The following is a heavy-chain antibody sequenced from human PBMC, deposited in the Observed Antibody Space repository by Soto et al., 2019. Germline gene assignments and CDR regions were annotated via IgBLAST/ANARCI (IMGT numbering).Heavy chain of an antibody. V-gene: IGHV1-69*02. J-gene: IGHJ3*02. CDR3: ARAPLRRGNDFWQAFDI. Sequence: QVQLVQSGAEVKKPGSSVKVSCKASGGTFSSYTISWVRQAPGQGLEWMGRIIPILGIANYAQKFQGRVTITADKSTSTAYMELSSLRSEDTAVYYCARAPLRRGNDFWQAFDIWGQGTMVTVSS. CDR1: GGTFSSYT. CDR2: IIPILGIA. D-gene: IGHD3-3*01.